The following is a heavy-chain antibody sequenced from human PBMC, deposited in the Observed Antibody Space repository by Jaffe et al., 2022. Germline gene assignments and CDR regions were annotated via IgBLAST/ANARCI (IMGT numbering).Heavy chain of an antibody. CDR2: INSDGSST. J-gene: IGHJ4*02. D-gene: IGHD3-16*02. V-gene: IGHV3-74*01. Sequence: EVQLVESGGGLVQPGGSLRLSCAASGFTFSSYWMHWVRQAPGKGLVWVSRINSDGSSTSYADSVKGRFTISRDNAKNTLYLQMNSLRAEDTAVYYCARDLDYDYVWGSYRYIDYWGQGTLVTVSS. CDR1: GFTFSSYW. CDR3: ARDLDYDYVWGSYRYIDY.